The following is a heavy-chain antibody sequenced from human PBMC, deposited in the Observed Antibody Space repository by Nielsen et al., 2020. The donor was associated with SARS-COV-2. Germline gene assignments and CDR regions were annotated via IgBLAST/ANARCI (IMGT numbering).Heavy chain of an antibody. V-gene: IGHV3-23*01. CDR3: AKLNYGDYVGSHWGLPYYFDY. J-gene: IGHJ4*02. Sequence: GESLKISCAASGFTFSSYAMSWVRQAPGKGLEWVSAISGSGGSTYYADSVKGRFTISRDNSKNTLYLQMNSLRAEDTAVYYCAKLNYGDYVGSHWGLPYYFDYWGQGTLVTVSS. CDR2: ISGSGGST. D-gene: IGHD4-17*01. CDR1: GFTFSSYA.